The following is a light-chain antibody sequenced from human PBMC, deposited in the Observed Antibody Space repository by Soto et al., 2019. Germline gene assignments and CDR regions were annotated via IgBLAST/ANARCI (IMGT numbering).Light chain of an antibody. Sequence: QSVLTQPPSASGTPGQRVTISCSGSSSNIGSNYVYWYQQLPGTAPKLLIYRNNQRRSGVPDRFSGSKSGTSASLAISGLRSEDEADYYCAAWDDSLSGEVVFGGGTKVTVL. V-gene: IGLV1-47*01. CDR1: SSNIGSNY. J-gene: IGLJ2*01. CDR3: AAWDDSLSGEVV. CDR2: RNN.